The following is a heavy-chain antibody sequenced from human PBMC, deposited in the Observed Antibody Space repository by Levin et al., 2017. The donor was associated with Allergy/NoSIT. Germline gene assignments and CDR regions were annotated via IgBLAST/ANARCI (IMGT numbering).Heavy chain of an antibody. D-gene: IGHD4-23*01. J-gene: IGHJ3*02. CDR3: VRDDAHNSWNAFDI. Sequence: VASVKVSCQASGYTFSDFYVHWVRQAPGQGLEWMGWINPDSDDTRYAQNFQGRVTMTGDTSISTAYMELSSLRSDDTAVYYCVRDDAHNSWNAFDIWGQGTMVTVSS. CDR2: INPDSDDT. CDR1: GYTFSDFY. V-gene: IGHV1-2*02.